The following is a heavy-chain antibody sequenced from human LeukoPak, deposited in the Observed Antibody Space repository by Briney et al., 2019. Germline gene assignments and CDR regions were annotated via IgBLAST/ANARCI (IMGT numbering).Heavy chain of an antibody. J-gene: IGHJ6*03. CDR3: ARLSVIVGAALEYYYYYMDV. CDR2: SNDSGGT. D-gene: IGHD1-26*01. CDR1: GGTFSGYY. V-gene: IGHV4-34*01. Sequence: SETLSLTCAVYGGTFSGYYWSWIRQPPGKRLEWVGESNDSGGTNYNPSLKSRVTISADKSKNQVSLKLTSVTAADTAVYYCARLSVIVGAALEYYYYYMDVWGQGTTVTVSS.